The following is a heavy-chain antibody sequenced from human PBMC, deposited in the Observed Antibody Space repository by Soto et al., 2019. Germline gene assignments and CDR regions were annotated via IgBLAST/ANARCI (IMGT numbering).Heavy chain of an antibody. CDR2: INAGNGNT. D-gene: IGHD6-19*01. V-gene: IGHV1-3*01. Sequence: ASVKVSCKASGYTFTSYAMHWVRQAPGQRLEWMGWINAGNGNTKYSQKFQGRVTITRDTSASTAYMELSSLRSEDTAVYYCARDLSSGWYVWFDPWGQGTLVTVSS. CDR3: ARDLSSGWYVWFDP. CDR1: GYTFTSYA. J-gene: IGHJ5*02.